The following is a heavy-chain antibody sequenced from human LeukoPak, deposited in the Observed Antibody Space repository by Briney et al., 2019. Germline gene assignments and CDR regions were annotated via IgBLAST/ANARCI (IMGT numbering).Heavy chain of an antibody. J-gene: IGHJ4*02. Sequence: GGSLRLSCVASGFAFSSYWMSWVRQAPGKGLELVANISPDGSAEDYADSVRGRFAISRDNAKRSLYLQMNSLSPEDTAVYYCANQAYSQFDYWGQGTLVSVSS. D-gene: IGHD4-11*01. CDR1: GFAFSSYW. CDR3: ANQAYSQFDY. CDR2: ISPDGSAE. V-gene: IGHV3-7*01.